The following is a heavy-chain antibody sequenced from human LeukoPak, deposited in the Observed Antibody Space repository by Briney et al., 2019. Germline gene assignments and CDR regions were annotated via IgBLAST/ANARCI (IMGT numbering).Heavy chain of an antibody. V-gene: IGHV3-30*02. CDR3: ARQMIEGRHYYSMDV. D-gene: IGHD3-22*01. Sequence: GGSLRLSCAASGFIFSSFGMHWVRQAPGKGLEWVAFIRYDESNKYYADSVKGRFTISRDNSKNTAYLQMNSLRGEDTAVYFCARQMIEGRHYYSMDVWGKGTSVTVSS. CDR1: GFIFSSFG. CDR2: IRYDESNK. J-gene: IGHJ6*03.